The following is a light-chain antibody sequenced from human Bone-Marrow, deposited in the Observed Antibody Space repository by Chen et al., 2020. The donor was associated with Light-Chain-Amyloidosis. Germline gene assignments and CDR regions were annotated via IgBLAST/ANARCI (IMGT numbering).Light chain of an antibody. CDR2: AAS. CDR3: QQYGSSPRFT. CDR1: QSVSSSY. Sequence: EIVLTQSPGTLSLSPGERATLSCRASQSVSSSYLAWYQQKPGQAPGLLIYAASSRATGIPDRFSGSESGTDFTLTISRLEPEDFAVYYCQQYGSSPRFTFGPGTKVDIK. J-gene: IGKJ3*01. V-gene: IGKV3-20*01.